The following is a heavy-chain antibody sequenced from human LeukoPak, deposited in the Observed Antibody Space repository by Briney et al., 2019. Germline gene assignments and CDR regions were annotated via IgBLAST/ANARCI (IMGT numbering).Heavy chain of an antibody. J-gene: IGHJ5*02. D-gene: IGHD6-13*01. CDR3: ATATPGTSWFDT. Sequence: GESLETSFKGSGYSFTTYWIGWVRQMPGKGLEWMGIIYPGDSDTRYSPSFQGQVTISADKSISTAYLQWSSLKASDTAMYYCATATPGTSWFDTWGQGAPVTDPS. CDR1: GYSFTTYW. V-gene: IGHV5-51*01. CDR2: IYPGDSDT.